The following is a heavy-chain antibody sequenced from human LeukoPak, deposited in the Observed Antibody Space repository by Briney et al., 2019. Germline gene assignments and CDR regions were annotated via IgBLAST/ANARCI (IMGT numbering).Heavy chain of an antibody. Sequence: PGGSLRLSCAASGFTVSSNYMSWVRQAPGKGLEWVSYISSSGSTIYYADSVKGRFTITRDNAKNSLYLQMNSLRVEDTAVYYCASSYYYDSSGYYSHAFDIWGQGTMVTVSS. CDR1: GFTVSSNY. D-gene: IGHD3-22*01. CDR3: ASSYYYDSSGYYSHAFDI. CDR2: ISSSGSTI. J-gene: IGHJ3*02. V-gene: IGHV3-11*04.